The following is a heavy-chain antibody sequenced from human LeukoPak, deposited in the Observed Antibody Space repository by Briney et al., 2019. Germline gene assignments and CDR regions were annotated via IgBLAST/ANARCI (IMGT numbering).Heavy chain of an antibody. J-gene: IGHJ4*02. CDR3: AKAMALIAADY. V-gene: IGHV3-23*01. CDR2: IGGSGGST. CDR1: GFIFSNYG. Sequence: PGGSLRLSCAASGFIFSNYGMNWVRQAPGKGLEWVSTIGGSGGSTYYADSVKGRFTISRDNSKNTLYLQMNSLRAEDTAIYYCAKAMALIAADYWGQGTLVTVSS. D-gene: IGHD6-13*01.